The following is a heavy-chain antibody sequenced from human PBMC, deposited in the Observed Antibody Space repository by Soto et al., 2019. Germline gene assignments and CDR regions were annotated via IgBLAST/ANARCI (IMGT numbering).Heavy chain of an antibody. J-gene: IGHJ3*02. CDR3: ARDGGYCSSTSCYVHAFDI. Sequence: GGSLRLSCAASGFTFSSYSMNWVRQAPGKGLEWVSYISSSSSTIYYADSVKGRFTISRDNAKNSLYLQMNSLRAEDTAVYYCARDGGYCSSTSCYVHAFDIWGQGTMVTVSS. V-gene: IGHV3-48*01. CDR1: GFTFSSYS. D-gene: IGHD2-2*01. CDR2: ISSSSSTI.